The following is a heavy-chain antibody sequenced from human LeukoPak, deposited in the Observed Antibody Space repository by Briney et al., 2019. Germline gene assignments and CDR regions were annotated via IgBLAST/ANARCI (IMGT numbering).Heavy chain of an antibody. CDR1: GFTFDDYA. J-gene: IGHJ4*02. Sequence: GRSLRLSCAASGFTFDDYAMHWVRQAPGKGLEWVSGISWNSGSIGYTDSVKGRITISRDNAKNSLSLQMNSLRAEDTAVYYCARVLGSYASDYWGQGTLVTVSS. D-gene: IGHD3-16*01. CDR2: ISWNSGSI. V-gene: IGHV3-9*01. CDR3: ARVLGSYASDY.